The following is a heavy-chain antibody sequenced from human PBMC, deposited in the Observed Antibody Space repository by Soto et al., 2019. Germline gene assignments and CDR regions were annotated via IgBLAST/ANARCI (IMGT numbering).Heavy chain of an antibody. V-gene: IGHV3-49*04. J-gene: IGHJ6*02. CDR1: GFTFGDYA. D-gene: IGHD2-8*01. Sequence: GGSLRLSCTASGFTFGDYAMSWVRQAPGKGLEWVGFIRSKAYGGTTEYAASVKGRFTISRDDSKSIAYLQMNSLKTEDTAVYYCTRDLTLYCTNGVCYKGGYYYYGMDVWGHGTTVTVSS. CDR2: IRSKAYGGTT. CDR3: TRDLTLYCTNGVCYKGGYYYYGMDV.